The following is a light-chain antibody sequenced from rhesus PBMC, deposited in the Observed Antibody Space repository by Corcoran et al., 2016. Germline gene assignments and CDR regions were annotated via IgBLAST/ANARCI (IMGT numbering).Light chain of an antibody. J-gene: IGKJ4*01. CDR1: ENVNNY. CDR2: KAS. CDR3: QHNYGTPLT. V-gene: IGKV1-74*01. Sequence: DIQMTQSPSSLSASVGDRVTITCRTSENVNNYLNWYQQKPGKAPKLLIYKASTLQSGVPSRFSGSGSGTDYTFTISSLKSEDFATYYCQHNYGTPLTFGEGTKVEIK.